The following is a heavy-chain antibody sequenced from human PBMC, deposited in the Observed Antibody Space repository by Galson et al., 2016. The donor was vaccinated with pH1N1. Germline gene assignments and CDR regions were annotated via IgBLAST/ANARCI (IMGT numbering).Heavy chain of an antibody. CDR1: GFTFSSYS. CDR2: IDYSGST. D-gene: IGHD1-26*01. Sequence: LRLSCAASGFTFSSYSMNWVRQHPGKGLEWIGYIDYSGSTYYNPSLKSRITISVDTSKNQLSLRLSSLTAADTAVYYCARRFFEYLVGLPTDGLDIWGPGTMVTVSS. CDR3: ARRFFEYLVGLPTDGLDI. V-gene: IGHV4-31*02. J-gene: IGHJ3*02.